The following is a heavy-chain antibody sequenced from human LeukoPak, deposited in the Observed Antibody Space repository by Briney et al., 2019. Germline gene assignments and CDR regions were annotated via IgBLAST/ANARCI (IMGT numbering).Heavy chain of an antibody. J-gene: IGHJ6*03. D-gene: IGHD5-12*01. Sequence: SETLSLTCTVSGGSISSYYWSWIRQPPGKGLEWIGYIYTSGSTNYNPSLKSRVTISVDTSKNQFSLKLSSVTAADTAMYYCARIFSGYDYYYYYYYYMDVWGKGTTVTVSS. V-gene: IGHV4-4*09. CDR2: IYTSGST. CDR3: ARIFSGYDYYYYYYYYMDV. CDR1: GGSISSYY.